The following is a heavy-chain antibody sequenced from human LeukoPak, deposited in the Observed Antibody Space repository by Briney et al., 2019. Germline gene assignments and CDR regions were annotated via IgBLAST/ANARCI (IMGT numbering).Heavy chain of an antibody. CDR1: GYTFNSHG. D-gene: IGHD3-10*01. Sequence: ASVKVSCKASGYTFNSHGITWVRQAPGQGLEWMGWINPNSGGTNYAQKFQGRVTMTRDTSIRTAYMELSRLRSDDTAMYYCARYYIEGRCFDYWGQGTLVTVSS. J-gene: IGHJ4*02. V-gene: IGHV1-2*02. CDR2: INPNSGGT. CDR3: ARYYIEGRCFDY.